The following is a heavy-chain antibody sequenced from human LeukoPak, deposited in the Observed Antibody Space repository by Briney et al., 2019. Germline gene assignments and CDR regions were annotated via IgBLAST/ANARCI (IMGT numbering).Heavy chain of an antibody. V-gene: IGHV4-4*07. CDR1: VGSINSYY. Sequence: SETLSLTCTVSVGSINSYYWSWIRQPAGKGLEWIGRIYTSGSTNYNPSLKSRVTMSVDTSKNQFSLKLSSVTAADTAVYYCARDPTYYDFWDMDVWGKGTTVTVSS. CDR3: ARDPTYYDFWDMDV. CDR2: IYTSGST. D-gene: IGHD3-3*01. J-gene: IGHJ6*03.